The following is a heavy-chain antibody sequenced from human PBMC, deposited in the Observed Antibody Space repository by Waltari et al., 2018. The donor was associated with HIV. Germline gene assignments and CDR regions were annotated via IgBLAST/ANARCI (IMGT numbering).Heavy chain of an antibody. J-gene: IGHJ3*02. V-gene: IGHV3-9*01. Sequence: EVQLVESGGGLVRPGVSLRPPCAASGFTFGDSAIHWVRQAPGKGLEWVSGITWSSNTLGYADSVKGRLTISRDNAKKSLYLQMNSLRAEDTAFYYCAKVSCSSARCFVGGALDIWGQGTMVTVSS. CDR2: ITWSSNTL. D-gene: IGHD2-2*01. CDR3: AKVSCSSARCFVGGALDI. CDR1: GFTFGDSA.